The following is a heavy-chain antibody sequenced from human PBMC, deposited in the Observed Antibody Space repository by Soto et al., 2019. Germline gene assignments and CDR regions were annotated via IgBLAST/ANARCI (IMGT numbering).Heavy chain of an antibody. CDR1: GFTFSNYG. J-gene: IGHJ4*02. CDR3: ERDRSIAKMAPRYTVDY. Sequence: QVQLVESGGGVVQPGRSLRLSCAASGFTFSNYGMHWVRQPPGKGLEWVALICYDGTTEDYVDSLKGRFTISRDTSKNTLYLQMNSLRAADTAVYYCERDRSIAKMAPRYTVDYWGQGTLVTV. CDR2: ICYDGTTE. V-gene: IGHV3-33*01. D-gene: IGHD6-6*01.